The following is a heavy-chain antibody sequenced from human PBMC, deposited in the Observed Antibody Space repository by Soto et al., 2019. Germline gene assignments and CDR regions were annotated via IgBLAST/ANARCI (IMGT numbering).Heavy chain of an antibody. Sequence: QITMKESGLTLVKPTQTLTLTCTFSEFSLSTSGVGVGWIRQSPGKALEWLALIYWDDDRRYRPSLKSILTITKDTPKNQVVLTMTNMDPVDTATYYCAHFDRPGASDIWGRGTKVTVSS. CDR2: IYWDDDR. V-gene: IGHV2-5*02. CDR1: EFSLSTSGVG. CDR3: AHFDRPGASDI. D-gene: IGHD3-9*01. J-gene: IGHJ3*02.